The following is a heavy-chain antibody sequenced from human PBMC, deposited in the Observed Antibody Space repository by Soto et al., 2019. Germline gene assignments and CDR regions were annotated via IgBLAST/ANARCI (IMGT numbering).Heavy chain of an antibody. D-gene: IGHD1-26*01. J-gene: IGHJ5*02. CDR3: ARGAIVKRVGHWFDP. V-gene: IGHV4-31*03. CDR2: MYYSGIT. Sequence: QVQLQESGPGLVKPSETLSLTCTVSRGSISSAGYCWSWIRQHPGRGLEWIGYMYYSGITYYNPSLLSRVTMSVDMSKNQFSLKLFSVTAADTAVYYCARGAIVKRVGHWFDPWGQGTLVTVSS. CDR1: RGSISSAGYC.